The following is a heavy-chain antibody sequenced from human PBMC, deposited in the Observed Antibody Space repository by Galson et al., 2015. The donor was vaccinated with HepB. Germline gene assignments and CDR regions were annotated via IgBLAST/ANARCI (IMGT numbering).Heavy chain of an antibody. CDR2: ISYDGSNK. CDR1: GFTFSSYG. Sequence: SLRLSCAASGFTFSSYGMHWVRQAPGKGLEWVAVISYDGSNKYYADSVKGRFTISRDNSKNTLYLQMNSLRAEDTAVYYCAKDLVAGTTAYYYYYGMDVWGQGTTVTVSS. J-gene: IGHJ6*02. D-gene: IGHD6-19*01. CDR3: AKDLVAGTTAYYYYYGMDV. V-gene: IGHV3-30*18.